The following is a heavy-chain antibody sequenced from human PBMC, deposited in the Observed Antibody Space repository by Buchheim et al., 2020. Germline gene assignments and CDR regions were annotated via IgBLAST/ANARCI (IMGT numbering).Heavy chain of an antibody. V-gene: IGHV4-59*01. CDR3: ARDLAGGYGFNYYYYGMDV. CDR1: GGSISSYY. CDR2: IYYSGST. Sequence: QVQLQESGPGLVKPSETLSLTCTVSGGSISSYYWSWIRQPPGKGLEWIGYIYYSGSTNYNPSLKSRVTISVDTSKNQFSLKLSSVTAADTAVYYCARDLAGGYGFNYYYYGMDVWGQGTT. D-gene: IGHD5-18*01. J-gene: IGHJ6*02.